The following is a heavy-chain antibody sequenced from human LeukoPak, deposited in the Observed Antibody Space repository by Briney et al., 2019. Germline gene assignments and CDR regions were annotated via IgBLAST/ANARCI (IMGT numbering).Heavy chain of an antibody. V-gene: IGHV3-33*06. J-gene: IGHJ4*02. CDR2: IWYDGSNK. D-gene: IGHD6-13*01. CDR3: AKLYTSRWYNDY. CDR1: GFTFSSYG. Sequence: GGSLRLSCAASGFTFSSYGMHWVRQAPGKGLEWVAVIWYDGSNKYYADSVKGRFTISRDNSKNTLYLQMNSLRAEDTAVYYCAKLYTSRWYNDYWGQGTLVTVSS.